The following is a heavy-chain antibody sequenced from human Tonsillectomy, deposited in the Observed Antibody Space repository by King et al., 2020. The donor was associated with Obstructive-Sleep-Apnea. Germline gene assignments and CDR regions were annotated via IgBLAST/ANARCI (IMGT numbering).Heavy chain of an antibody. J-gene: IGHJ1*01. D-gene: IGHD3-10*01. CDR3: ASGRVNMVRRLLTQRSVDEH. CDR1: GASTSSSNHY. Sequence: QVQLQESGPGLVKPSQTLSLACTFSGASTSSSNHYWSWIRQHPGKGLEWLGYIYSTGSTYYNPSLKGRLSISVDTSKNQFSLTLSSVTAADTAVYYCASGRVNMVRRLLTQRSVDEHGAQGPLVTVPS. V-gene: IGHV4-31*03. CDR2: IYSTGST.